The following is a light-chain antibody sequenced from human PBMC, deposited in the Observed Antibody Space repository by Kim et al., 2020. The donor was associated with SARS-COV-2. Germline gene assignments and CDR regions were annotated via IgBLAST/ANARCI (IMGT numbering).Light chain of an antibody. CDR3: QAWDTNTMI. V-gene: IGLV3-1*01. CDR1: KLSSKY. CDR2: QDK. J-gene: IGLJ2*01. Sequence: SVSPGQTASITCSGDKLSSKYVSWYQQKAGQSPLLLIYQDKKRPSGIPERFSGSNSGNTGTLTISGTQALDEADYYCQAWDTNTMIFGGGTQLTVL.